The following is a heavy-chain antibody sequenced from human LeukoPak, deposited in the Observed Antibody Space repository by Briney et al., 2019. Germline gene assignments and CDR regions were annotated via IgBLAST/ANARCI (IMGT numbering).Heavy chain of an antibody. Sequence: GASVKVSCKASGGTFSSYAISWVRQALGQGLEWMGRIIPIFGIANYAQKFQGRVTITADKSTSTAYMELSSLRSEDTAVYYCARGYCSGGSCYPFDYWGQGTLVTVSS. CDR3: ARGYCSGGSCYPFDY. J-gene: IGHJ4*02. CDR1: GGTFSSYA. D-gene: IGHD2-15*01. CDR2: IIPIFGIA. V-gene: IGHV1-69*04.